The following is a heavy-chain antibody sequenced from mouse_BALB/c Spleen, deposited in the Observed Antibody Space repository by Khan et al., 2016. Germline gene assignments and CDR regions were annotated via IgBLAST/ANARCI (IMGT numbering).Heavy chain of an antibody. CDR2: IHYSGNT. CDR1: GYSITSGYS. CDR3: ARSDCDRYDEAMDY. J-gene: IGHJ4*01. Sequence: EVQLQESGPDLVKPSQSLSLTCTVSGYSITSGYSWQWIRQFPGNKLEWMGYIHYSGNTTYNPSLKSRISITRDTSKNQFFLQLHSVTTEDTATYASARSDCDRYDEAMDYWGQGMSVTVSS. V-gene: IGHV3-1*02. D-gene: IGHD2-14*01.